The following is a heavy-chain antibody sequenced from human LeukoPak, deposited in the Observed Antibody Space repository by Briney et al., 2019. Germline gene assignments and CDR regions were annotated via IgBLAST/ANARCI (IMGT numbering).Heavy chain of an antibody. CDR3: AGDRGSYCSGGSCHFFDY. J-gene: IGHJ4*02. Sequence: GGSLRLSCATSGFTFRSYWMSWVRQAPGKGLEWVANIKQDGSEKYYVDSVKGRFTIPRDNAKNSLYLQMNSLRAEDTAVYYCAGDRGSYCSGGSCHFFDYWGQGTLVTVSS. D-gene: IGHD2-15*01. CDR1: GFTFRSYW. CDR2: IKQDGSEK. V-gene: IGHV3-7*01.